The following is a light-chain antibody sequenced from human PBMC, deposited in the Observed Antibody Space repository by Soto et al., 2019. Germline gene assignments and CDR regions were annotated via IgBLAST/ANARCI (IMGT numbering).Light chain of an antibody. CDR2: AAS. CDR1: QSISNY. Sequence: DIQMTQSPSSLSASVGDRVAITCRASQSISNYLNWYQQKPGKAPKLLIYAASSLQTGVPSRFSGSGSGTDFTLTISYLQPEDFATYYCQQSYSTPVTFGQGTKVEI. J-gene: IGKJ1*01. V-gene: IGKV1-39*01. CDR3: QQSYSTPVT.